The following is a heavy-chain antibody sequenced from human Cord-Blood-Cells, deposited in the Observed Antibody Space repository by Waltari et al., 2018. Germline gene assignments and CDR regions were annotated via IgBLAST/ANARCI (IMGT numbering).Heavy chain of an antibody. D-gene: IGHD3-10*01. CDR3: ARGHTMVRGVKGSNWFDP. Sequence: QVQLQQWGAGLLKPSETLSLTCAVYGGSFSGYYWSWIRQPPGKGLEWIGEINHNGSPNYNPALKSRVTISVDTSKNQFSLKLSSVTAADTAVYYCARGHTMVRGVKGSNWFDPWGQGTLVTVSS. CDR1: GGSFSGYY. CDR2: INHNGSP. V-gene: IGHV4-34*01. J-gene: IGHJ5*02.